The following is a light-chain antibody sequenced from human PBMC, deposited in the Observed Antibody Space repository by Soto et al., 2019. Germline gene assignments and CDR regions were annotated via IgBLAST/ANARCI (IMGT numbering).Light chain of an antibody. J-gene: IGKJ1*01. Sequence: DIQMTQSPSTLPASVGDRVTITCRASQSINNWLAWDQQKPGKAPKILIYDASSLQSGVPWRFSGSRSGTDFTLIISSLQPDDFATYCCHQYDTSPRTFGQGTKVEIK. CDR3: HQYDTSPRT. CDR2: DAS. CDR1: QSINNW. V-gene: IGKV1-5*01.